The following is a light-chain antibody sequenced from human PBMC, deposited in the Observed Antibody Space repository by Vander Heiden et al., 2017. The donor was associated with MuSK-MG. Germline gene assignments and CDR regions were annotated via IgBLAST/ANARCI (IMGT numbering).Light chain of an antibody. Sequence: DIQMTQSPPSLAASVGDRVTITCRASQSIANFVNWYQQKPGKAPKLLIYAASTLQSGVPSKFSGGGSGKDFALTISSLQPEDFATYYCQQSYTSPRTFGQGTKVEIK. CDR3: QQSYTSPRT. CDR1: QSIANF. CDR2: AAS. V-gene: IGKV1-39*01. J-gene: IGKJ1*01.